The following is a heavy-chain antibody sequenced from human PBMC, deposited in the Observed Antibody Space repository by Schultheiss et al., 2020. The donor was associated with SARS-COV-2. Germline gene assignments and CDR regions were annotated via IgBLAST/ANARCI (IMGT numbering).Heavy chain of an antibody. CDR2: ISYDGSNK. J-gene: IGHJ3*02. Sequence: GGSLRLSCAASGFTFSSYAMYWVRQAPGKGLEWVAVISYDGSNKYYGDSVKGRFTISRDNSKNTLYVQMNSLRAEDTAVYYCERDFRNQLLYRTQRAFDIWGQGTMVTVSS. CDR3: ERDFRNQLLYRTQRAFDI. D-gene: IGHD2-2*02. V-gene: IGHV3-30*04. CDR1: GFTFSSYA.